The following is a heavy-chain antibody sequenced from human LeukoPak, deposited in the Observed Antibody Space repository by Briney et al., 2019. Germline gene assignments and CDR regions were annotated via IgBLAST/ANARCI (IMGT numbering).Heavy chain of an antibody. CDR2: ISYNGNSK. Sequence: QSGTSLRLSCAVSGFTISSHGMHWVRQAPGKGLEWVAMISYNGNSKYYGDSVKGRFTISRDNSKNTLYLQMNSLRAEDTAVYYCSANFDFWGQGTLVTVSS. CDR1: GFTISSHG. V-gene: IGHV3-30*03. D-gene: IGHD6-25*01. CDR3: SANFDF. J-gene: IGHJ4*02.